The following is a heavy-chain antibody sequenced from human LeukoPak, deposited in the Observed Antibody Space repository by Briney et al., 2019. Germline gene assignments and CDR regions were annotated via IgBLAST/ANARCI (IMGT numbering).Heavy chain of an antibody. Sequence: GGSLRLSCAASGFTFSNYWMHWVGQAPGKGGEGVSAISGSGGSTYYADSVKGGFTIPRDNSKNRQYLQMNSQRAEHTAVYYCAKTTAITSIFDYWGQGTLVTVSS. CDR1: GFTFSNYW. V-gene: IGHV3-23*01. J-gene: IGHJ4*02. CDR2: ISGSGGST. D-gene: IGHD5-18*01. CDR3: AKTTAITSIFDY.